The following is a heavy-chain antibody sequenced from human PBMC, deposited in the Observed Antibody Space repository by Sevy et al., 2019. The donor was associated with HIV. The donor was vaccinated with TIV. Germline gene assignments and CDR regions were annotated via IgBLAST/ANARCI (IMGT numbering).Heavy chain of an antibody. CDR3: ARGAGDDCSGSSCYLDFDY. Sequence: GGSLRLSCAASGFTFSSYSMNWVRQAPGKGLEWVSYISASSNYIDYADSWKGRFTNSRDNAKNSLYLQMNSLRADDTARYYCARGAGDDCSGSSCYLDFDYWGQGTLVTVSS. CDR2: ISASSNYI. J-gene: IGHJ4*02. D-gene: IGHD2-2*01. V-gene: IGHV3-21*01. CDR1: GFTFSSYS.